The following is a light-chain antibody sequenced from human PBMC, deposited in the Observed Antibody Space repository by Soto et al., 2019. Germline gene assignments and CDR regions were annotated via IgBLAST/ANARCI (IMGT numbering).Light chain of an antibody. CDR2: AAS. J-gene: IGKJ4*01. Sequence: QLTESPSSLSASAGVRDTISCRPSQGISNFLAWSKQKPGKAPNPLIYAASTLQSGVPSRFSGSGSGTDFTLTISSLQPEDFATYYCQQLESYPSTFGGGTKVDIK. V-gene: IGKV1-9*01. CDR1: QGISNF. CDR3: QQLESYPST.